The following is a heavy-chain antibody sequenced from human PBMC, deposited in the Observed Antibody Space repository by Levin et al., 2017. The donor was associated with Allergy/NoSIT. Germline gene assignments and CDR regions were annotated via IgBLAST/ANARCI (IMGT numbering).Heavy chain of an antibody. Sequence: PGGSLRLSCAASGFTFSSYGMHWVRQAPGKGLEWVAVIWYDGSNKYYADSVKGLFTISRDNSKNTLYLQMNSLRAEDTAVYYCARELGGGLAIDYWGQGTLVTVSS. CDR2: IWYDGSNK. V-gene: IGHV3-33*01. CDR1: GFTFSSYG. CDR3: ARELGGGLAIDY. J-gene: IGHJ4*02. D-gene: IGHD2-15*01.